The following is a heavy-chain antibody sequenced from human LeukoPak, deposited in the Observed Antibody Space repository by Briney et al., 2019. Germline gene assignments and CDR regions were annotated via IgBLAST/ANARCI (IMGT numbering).Heavy chain of an antibody. D-gene: IGHD1-26*01. CDR1: GGTFSSYV. J-gene: IGHJ4*02. Sequence: ASVKVSCKASGGTFSSYVISWVRQAPGQGLEWMGRIIPILGMANYAQKFQGRVTITADKSTSTAYMELSSLRSEDTAVYYCARELNSGSYFWIDYWGQGTLVTVSS. CDR2: IIPILGMA. V-gene: IGHV1-69*04. CDR3: ARELNSGSYFWIDY.